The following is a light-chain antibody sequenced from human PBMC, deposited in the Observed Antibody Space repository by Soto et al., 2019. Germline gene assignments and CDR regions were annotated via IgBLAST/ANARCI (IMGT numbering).Light chain of an antibody. CDR3: SSYTTSNTRQIV. Sequence: QSVLTQPASVSGSPGRSITISCTGTSSDVGGYNYVSWYQHHPGKAPKLIIYDVTNRPSGVSNPFSGSKSGNTASLTISGLQPEDEADYYCSSYTTSNTRQIVFGTGTKVTVL. CDR1: SSDVGGYNY. V-gene: IGLV2-14*03. CDR2: DVT. J-gene: IGLJ1*01.